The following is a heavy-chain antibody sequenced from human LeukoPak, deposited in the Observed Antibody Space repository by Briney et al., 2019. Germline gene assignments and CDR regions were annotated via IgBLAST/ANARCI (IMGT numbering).Heavy chain of an antibody. CDR3: ARESRYGSGSSLDY. J-gene: IGHJ4*02. V-gene: IGHV1-2*02. CDR1: GYSFNGYY. Sequence: ASVKVSCKASGYSFNGYYMHWVRQAPGQGLEWMGWINPNSGGTIYAQRFQGRVTMTRDTSISTAYMEVSRLRSDDTAVYYCARESRYGSGSSLDYWGQGTLVAVSS. D-gene: IGHD3-10*01. CDR2: INPNSGGT.